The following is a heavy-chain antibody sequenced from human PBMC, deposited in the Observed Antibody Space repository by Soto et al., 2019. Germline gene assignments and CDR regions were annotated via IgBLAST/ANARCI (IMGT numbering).Heavy chain of an antibody. CDR2: IYYSGST. CDR3: ASSNIAAAGFYYYGMDV. D-gene: IGHD6-13*01. V-gene: IGHV4-61*08. J-gene: IGHJ6*02. CDR1: GGSISSGGYY. Sequence: ETLSLTCTVSGGSISSGGYYWSWIRQHPGKGLEWIGYIYYSGSTYYNPSLKSRVTISVDTSKNQFPLKLSSVTAADTAVYYCASSNIAAAGFYYYGMDVWGRGTTVTVSS.